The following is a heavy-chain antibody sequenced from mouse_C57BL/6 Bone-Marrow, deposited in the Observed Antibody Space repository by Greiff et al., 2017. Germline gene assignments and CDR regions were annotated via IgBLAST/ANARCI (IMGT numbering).Heavy chain of an antibody. CDR1: GFTFSSYA. CDR2: ISSGGDYI. Sequence: EVQGVESGAGLVKPGGSLKLSCAASGFTFSSYAMSWVRQTPEKRLEWVAYISSGGDYIYYADTVKGRFTISRDNARNTLYLQMSSLKSEDTAMYYCTRGGLYYDYEYWGQGTTLTVSS. D-gene: IGHD2-4*01. CDR3: TRGGLYYDYEY. J-gene: IGHJ2*01. V-gene: IGHV5-9-1*02.